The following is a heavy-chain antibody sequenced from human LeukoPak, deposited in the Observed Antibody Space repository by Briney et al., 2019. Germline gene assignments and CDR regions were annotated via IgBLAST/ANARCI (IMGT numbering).Heavy chain of an antibody. V-gene: IGHV4-34*01. J-gene: IGHJ4*02. CDR3: AKSLFATMIVVVTGTFDY. Sequence: SETLSLTCAVYGGSFSAYYWSWIRQPPGKGLEWIGEINHSGSTNYNPSLKSRVTISVDTSKNQFSLKLSSVTAADTAVYYCAKSLFATMIVVVTGTFDYWGQGTLVTVSS. CDR1: GGSFSAYY. D-gene: IGHD3-22*01. CDR2: INHSGST.